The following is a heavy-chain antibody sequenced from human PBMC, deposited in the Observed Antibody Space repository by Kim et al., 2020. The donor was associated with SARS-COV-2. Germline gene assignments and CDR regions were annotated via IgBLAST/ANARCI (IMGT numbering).Heavy chain of an antibody. CDR2: TYYRSKWYN. D-gene: IGHD6-13*01. CDR3: TRMARPIPTADYYFDY. J-gene: IGHJ4*02. V-gene: IGHV6-1*01. CDR1: GDSVSSESAA. Sequence: SQTLSLTCVISGDSVSSESAAWNWIRQSPSRGLEWLGRTYYRSKWYNEYAISVKSRITINPDTCKNQFSLQLNSVTPEDTAVYYCTRMARPIPTADYYFDYWGQGTLVTVSS.